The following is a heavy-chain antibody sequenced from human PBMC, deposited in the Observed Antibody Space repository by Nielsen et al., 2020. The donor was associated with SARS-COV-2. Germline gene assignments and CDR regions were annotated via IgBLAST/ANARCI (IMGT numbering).Heavy chain of an antibody. CDR3: ARSPASLGSYCAFDV. CDR2: IYPEDSDT. Sequence: GGSLRLSCTGSGYNFPTYWIAWVRQMPGEGLELMGIIYPEDSDTRYRPSFEGLVTISGDKSLSTAYLQWDSLKASDTAKYFCARSPASLGSYCAFDVWGQGTMVTVSS. CDR1: GYNFPTYW. J-gene: IGHJ3*01. V-gene: IGHV5-51*01. D-gene: IGHD1-1*01.